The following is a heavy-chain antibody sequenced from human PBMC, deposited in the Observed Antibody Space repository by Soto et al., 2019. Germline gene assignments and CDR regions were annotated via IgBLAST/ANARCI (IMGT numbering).Heavy chain of an antibody. D-gene: IGHD6-13*01. J-gene: IGHJ5*02. CDR1: GGTFSSYA. Sequence: SVKVSCKASGGTFSSYAISWVRQAPGQGLEWMGGIIPIFGTANYAQKFQGRVTITADKSTSTAYMELSSLRSEDTAVYYCAIRIAAAALFDTWGQGTLVTVSS. CDR2: IIPIFGTA. V-gene: IGHV1-69*06. CDR3: AIRIAAAALFDT.